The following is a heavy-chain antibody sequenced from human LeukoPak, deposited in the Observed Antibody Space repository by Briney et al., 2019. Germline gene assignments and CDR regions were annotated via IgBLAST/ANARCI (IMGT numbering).Heavy chain of an antibody. CDR2: IHHSGRT. J-gene: IGHJ4*02. CDR3: ARELGGYFDRYYFDY. V-gene: IGHV4-30-4*08. Sequence: SETLSLTCTVSGGSIRSDDYYWSWIRQPPGKGLERIGYIHHSGRTYYNPSLNSRVTVSVDTSKNQFSLKLSSVTAADTAVYYCARELGGYFDRYYFDYWGQGTLVTVSS. CDR1: GGSIRSDDYY. D-gene: IGHD3-22*01.